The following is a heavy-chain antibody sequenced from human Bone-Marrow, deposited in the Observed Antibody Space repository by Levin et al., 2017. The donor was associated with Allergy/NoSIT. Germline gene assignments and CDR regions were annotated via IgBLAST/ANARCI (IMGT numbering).Heavy chain of an antibody. Sequence: SETLSLTCTVSGGSISSSSYYWGWIRQPPGKGLEWIGSIYYSGSTYYNPSLKSRVTISVDTSKNQFSLKLSSVTAADTAVYYCARSQLERRAFDYWGQGTLVTVSS. J-gene: IGHJ4*02. D-gene: IGHD1-1*01. V-gene: IGHV4-39*07. CDR2: IYYSGST. CDR1: GGSISSSSYY. CDR3: ARSQLERRAFDY.